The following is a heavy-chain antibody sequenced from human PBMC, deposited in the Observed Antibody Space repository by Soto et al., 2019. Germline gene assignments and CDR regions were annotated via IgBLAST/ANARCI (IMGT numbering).Heavy chain of an antibody. CDR1: GFTFSSYA. CDR2: ISSNGGST. D-gene: IGHD2-15*01. V-gene: IGHV3-64D*06. CDR3: VKDEPRLPSFVVAAHNGTFDY. J-gene: IGHJ4*02. Sequence: PGGSLRLSCSASGFTFSSYAMHWVRQAPGKGLEYVSAISSNGGSTYYADSVKGRFTISRDNSKNTLYLQMSSLRAEDTAVYYWVKDEPRLPSFVVAAHNGTFDYWGQGTLVTVSS.